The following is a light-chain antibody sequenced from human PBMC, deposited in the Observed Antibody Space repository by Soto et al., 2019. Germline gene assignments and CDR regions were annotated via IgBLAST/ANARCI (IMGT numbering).Light chain of an antibody. CDR3: QSYDSSLSGYV. CDR1: SSNIGAGYD. Sequence: QSVLTQPHSVPGAPGQRVTISCTGSSSNIGAGYDVHWYQQLPGTAPKLLIYGNSNRPSGVPDRFSGSKSGTSASLAITGLQAEDEADYYCQSYDSSLSGYVFGTGTKVTVL. CDR2: GNS. J-gene: IGLJ1*01. V-gene: IGLV1-40*01.